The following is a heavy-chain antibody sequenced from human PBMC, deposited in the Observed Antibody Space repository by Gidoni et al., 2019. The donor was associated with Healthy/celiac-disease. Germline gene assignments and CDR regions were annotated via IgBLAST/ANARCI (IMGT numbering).Heavy chain of an antibody. V-gene: IGHV2-26*01. Sequence: QVTLKESGPVLVKPTETLTLTCTVSGFSLSNARMGVSWIRQPPGKALEWLAHIFSNDEKSYSTSLKSRLTISKDTSKSQVVLTMTNMDPVDTATYYCARITSECSSTSCYGSYFDYWGQGTLVTVSS. CDR1: GFSLSNARMG. D-gene: IGHD2-2*01. CDR3: ARITSECSSTSCYGSYFDY. J-gene: IGHJ4*02. CDR2: IFSNDEK.